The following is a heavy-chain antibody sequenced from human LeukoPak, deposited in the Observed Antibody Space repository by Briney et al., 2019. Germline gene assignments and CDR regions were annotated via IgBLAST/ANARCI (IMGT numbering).Heavy chain of an antibody. Sequence: PSETLSLTCAVYGGSFSGYYWSWIRQPPGKGLEWIGEINHSGSTNYNPPLKSRVTISVDTSKNQFSLKLSSVTAADTAVYYCARSPREMATIQTFDYWGQGTLVTVSS. CDR3: ARSPREMATIQTFDY. CDR2: INHSGST. D-gene: IGHD5-12*01. V-gene: IGHV4-34*01. J-gene: IGHJ4*02. CDR1: GGSFSGYY.